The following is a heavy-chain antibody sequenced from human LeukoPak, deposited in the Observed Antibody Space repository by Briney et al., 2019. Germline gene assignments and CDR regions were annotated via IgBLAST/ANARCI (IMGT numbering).Heavy chain of an antibody. D-gene: IGHD3-10*01. J-gene: IGHJ4*02. CDR1: GFTVSSNY. V-gene: IGHV3-53*01. CDR3: ARIYGSGSYYHFDY. CDR2: IYSGGST. Sequence: GGSLRLSCAASGFTVSSNYMSWVRQAPGKGLEWVSVIYSGGSTYYADSVKGRFTISRDNSKNTLYLQMNSLRAEDTAVYYCARIYGSGSYYHFDYWGQGTLVTVSS.